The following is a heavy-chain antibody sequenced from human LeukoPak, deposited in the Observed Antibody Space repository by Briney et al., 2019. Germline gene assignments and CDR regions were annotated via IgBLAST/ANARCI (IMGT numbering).Heavy chain of an antibody. CDR3: AREASGYYYYFDY. Sequence: SETLSLTCTVSGGSISSYYWSWIRQPPGKGLEWIGEINHSGSTNYNPSLKSRVTISVDTSKNQFSLKLSSVTAADTAVYYCAREASGYYYYFDYWGQGTLVTVSS. J-gene: IGHJ4*02. CDR1: GGSISSYY. CDR2: INHSGST. V-gene: IGHV4-59*01. D-gene: IGHD3-22*01.